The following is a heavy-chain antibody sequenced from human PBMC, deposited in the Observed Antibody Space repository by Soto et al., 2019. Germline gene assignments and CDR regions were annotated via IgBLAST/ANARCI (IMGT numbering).Heavy chain of an antibody. CDR3: ARVPGLITMGHYHYYGMDV. Sequence: QVQLQESGPGLVKPSETLSLTCTVSGVSVSSGSYYWSWIRQPPGKGLECIGYIYYNGSTNYNPPLKSRVTISVDTSKNQFSLKLSSVTAADTAVYYCARVPGLITMGHYHYYGMDVWGPGTTVTVSS. CDR1: GVSVSSGSYY. CDR2: IYYNGST. J-gene: IGHJ6*02. D-gene: IGHD3-10*01. V-gene: IGHV4-61*01.